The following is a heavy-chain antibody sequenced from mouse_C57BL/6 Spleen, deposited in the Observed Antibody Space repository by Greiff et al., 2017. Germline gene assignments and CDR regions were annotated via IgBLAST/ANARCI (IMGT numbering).Heavy chain of an antibody. V-gene: IGHV1-69*01. D-gene: IGHD3-1*01. J-gene: IGHJ2*01. Sequence: QVQLQQPGAELVMPGASVKLSCKASGYTFTSYWMHWVKQRSGQGLEWIGEIDPSDSYTNYNQKFKGKSTLTADKSSSTAYMQLRSLTSEDSAVYYCAKWGQLGGFDYWGQGTTLTVSS. CDR2: IDPSDSYT. CDR3: AKWGQLGGFDY. CDR1: GYTFTSYW.